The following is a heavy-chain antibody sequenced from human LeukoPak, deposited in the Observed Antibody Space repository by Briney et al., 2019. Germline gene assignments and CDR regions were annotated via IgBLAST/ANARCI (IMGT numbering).Heavy chain of an antibody. J-gene: IGHJ4*02. V-gene: IGHV3-33*01. Sequence: GGSLRLSCAASGFTFSSYGMHWVHQAPGKGLEWVAVIWYDGSNKYYADSVKGRFTIPRDNSKNTLYLQMNSLRAEDTAVYYCARDQSSSSPYYFDYWGQGTLVTVSS. D-gene: IGHD6-6*01. CDR1: GFTFSSYG. CDR2: IWYDGSNK. CDR3: ARDQSSSSPYYFDY.